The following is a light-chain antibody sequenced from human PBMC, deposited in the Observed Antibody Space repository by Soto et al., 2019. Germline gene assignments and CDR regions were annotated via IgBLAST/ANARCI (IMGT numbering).Light chain of an antibody. CDR3: QQYNDWPRT. CDR1: QTVRNN. J-gene: IGKJ1*01. Sequence: DIGLSQSPGTLSLTPRERATLSCRASQTVRNNYLAWYQQKPGQAPRLLIYDTSTRATGIPARFSVSGSGTEFTLTISSLQSEDFAVYYCQQYNDWPRTFGQGTKVDIK. V-gene: IGKV3-15*01. CDR2: DTS.